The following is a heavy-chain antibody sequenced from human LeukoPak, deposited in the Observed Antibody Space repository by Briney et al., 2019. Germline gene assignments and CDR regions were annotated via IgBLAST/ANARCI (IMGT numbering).Heavy chain of an antibody. D-gene: IGHD2-15*01. CDR2: ISNDGNNK. CDR3: GRVAPGGRHIDY. Sequence: GGSLRLSCATSEFTFSNYAMHWDRQAPGKGLEWVAVISNDGNNKHYIGSVKGRFTISRDNSKDTLYLQINSLRAEDTAVYYCGRVAPGGRHIDYWGQGTLVTVSS. CDR1: EFTFSNYA. V-gene: IGHV3-30-3*01. J-gene: IGHJ4*02.